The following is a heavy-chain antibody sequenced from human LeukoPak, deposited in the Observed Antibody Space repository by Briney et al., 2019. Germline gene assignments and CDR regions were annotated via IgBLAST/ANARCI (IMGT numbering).Heavy chain of an antibody. Sequence: ASVKVSCKASGYTFTSYYMHWVRQAPGQGLEWMGIINPSGGSTSYAQKFQGRVTMTRDTSKNQFSLKLSSVTAADTAVYYCARVSISGSSGYWENFDYWGQGTLVTVSS. CDR2: INPSGGST. CDR3: ARVSISGSSGYWENFDY. J-gene: IGHJ4*02. CDR1: GYTFTSYY. D-gene: IGHD3-22*01. V-gene: IGHV1-46*01.